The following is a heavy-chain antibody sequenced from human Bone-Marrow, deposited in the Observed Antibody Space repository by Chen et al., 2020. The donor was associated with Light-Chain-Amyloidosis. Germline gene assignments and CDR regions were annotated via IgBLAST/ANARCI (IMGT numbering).Heavy chain of an antibody. CDR2: VSYSGNT. D-gene: IGHD4-4*01. CDR1: GGSIRSGFDY. J-gene: IGHJ3*02. Sequence: QVQLQESGPGLVKPSQTLSLTCAVSGGSIRSGFDYWSWIRQPPGKGLEWIGYVSYSGNTLYNPSLNSRVSISLNPSENEFSLGLSSVTAADTAVYYCARYLGVDSRDAFHIWGQVTVVTVSS. CDR3: ARYLGVDSRDAFHI. V-gene: IGHV4-30-4*01.